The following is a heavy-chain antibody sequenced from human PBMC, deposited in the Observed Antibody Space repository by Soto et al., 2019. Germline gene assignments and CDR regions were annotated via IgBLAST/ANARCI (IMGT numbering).Heavy chain of an antibody. CDR3: ARDHQGDTAMVTLYGMDV. CDR1: GFTFSSYA. Sequence: GGSLRLSCAASGFTFSSYAMHWVRQAPGKGLEWVAVISYDGSNKYYADSVKGRFTISRDNSKNTLYLQMNSLRAEDTAVYYCARDHQGDTAMVTLYGMDVWGQGTTVTVSS. J-gene: IGHJ6*02. D-gene: IGHD5-18*01. V-gene: IGHV3-30-3*01. CDR2: ISYDGSNK.